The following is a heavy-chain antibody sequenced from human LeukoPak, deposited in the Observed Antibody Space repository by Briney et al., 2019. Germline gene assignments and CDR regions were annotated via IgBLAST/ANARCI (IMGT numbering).Heavy chain of an antibody. CDR2: IKRDGSEK. D-gene: IGHD1-26*01. CDR3: AKGGVYRSAFDY. CDR1: GFTFSTSW. V-gene: IGHV3-7*03. J-gene: IGHJ4*02. Sequence: PGGSLRLSCAASGFTFSTSWMSWVRQAPGKGLEWVANIKRDGSEKYYVDSVKGRFTISRDNSKNTLYLQMNSLRAEDTAVYYCAKGGVYRSAFDYWGQGTLVTVSS.